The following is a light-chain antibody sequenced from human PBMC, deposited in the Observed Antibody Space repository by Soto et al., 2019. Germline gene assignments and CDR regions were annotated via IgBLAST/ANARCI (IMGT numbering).Light chain of an antibody. J-gene: IGKJ1*01. CDR1: QNINSW. CDR2: DAS. CDR3: QQFHSFSRT. V-gene: IGKV1-5*01. Sequence: DIQMTQSPSTLSASVGDRVTITCRASQNINSWLAWYQQKPGKAPNLLIYDASTLESGVPSRFSGSGSGTEFTLTISSLQPEYFATYYCQQFHSFSRTFGQGTKVEVK.